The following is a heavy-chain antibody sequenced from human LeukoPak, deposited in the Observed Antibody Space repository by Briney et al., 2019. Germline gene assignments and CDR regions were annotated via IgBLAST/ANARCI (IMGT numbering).Heavy chain of an antibody. CDR3: ARAETRSSPAGDY. V-gene: IGHV3-74*01. CDR1: GFTFSSYW. J-gene: IGHJ4*02. Sequence: GGSLRLSCAASGFTFSSYWMHWVRQAPGKGLVWVSRINSDGSSTSYADSVKGRFTISRDNAKNTLYLRMNSLRAEDTAVYYCARAETRSSPAGDYWGQGTLVTVSS. CDR2: INSDGSST. D-gene: IGHD6-13*01.